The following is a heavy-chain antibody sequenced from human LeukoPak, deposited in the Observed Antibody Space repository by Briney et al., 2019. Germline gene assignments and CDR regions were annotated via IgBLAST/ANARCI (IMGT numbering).Heavy chain of an antibody. CDR1: GGSLSGGFT. Sequence: KASETLSLTCAVSGGSLSGGFTWSWIRQPLGKGLEWIGFIYHSGSTYYNPSLKSRVTISIDTSKNQVSPNLTSVTAADTAMYFCPRGDYGGLGAWGQGILVTVSS. J-gene: IGHJ5*02. CDR2: IYHSGST. CDR3: PRGDYGGLGA. V-gene: IGHV4-30-2*01. D-gene: IGHD4-23*01.